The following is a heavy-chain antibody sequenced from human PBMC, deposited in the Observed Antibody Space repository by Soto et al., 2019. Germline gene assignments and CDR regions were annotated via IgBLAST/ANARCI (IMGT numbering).Heavy chain of an antibody. D-gene: IGHD3-3*01. Sequence: GGSPRLSCAASGFTFSSSAMSWVRQVPGKGLEWVSAISGSGVSTYYADSVKGRFTISRDNSRNTLYLQMNSLRAEDTAVYYCATGPTIFGVVISYSYYYGMDVWGQGTTVTVSS. V-gene: IGHV3-23*01. J-gene: IGHJ6*02. CDR2: ISGSGVST. CDR3: ATGPTIFGVVISYSYYYGMDV. CDR1: GFTFSSSA.